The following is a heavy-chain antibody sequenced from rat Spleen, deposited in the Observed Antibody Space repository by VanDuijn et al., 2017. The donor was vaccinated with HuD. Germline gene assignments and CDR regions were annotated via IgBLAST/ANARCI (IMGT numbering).Heavy chain of an antibody. V-gene: IGHV5S10*01. CDR2: IIYDGSRT. CDR3: ATGPRILRLDWFAY. J-gene: IGHJ3*01. D-gene: IGHD1-6*01. Sequence: EVQLVESGGGLVQPGRSLKLSCVTSGFTFSDFYMAWVRQSPKKGLEWVATIIYDGSRTFYRDSVKGRCTISRDNAKSTLYLQMDSLRSEDTATYYCATGPRILRLDWFAYWGQGTLVTVSS. CDR1: GFTFSDFY.